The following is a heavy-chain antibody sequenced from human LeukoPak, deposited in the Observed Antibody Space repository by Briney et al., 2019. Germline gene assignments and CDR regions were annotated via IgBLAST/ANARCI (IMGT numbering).Heavy chain of an antibody. CDR2: ISGSGGST. CDR3: ANRRRGREAYCGGDCYTYFDY. D-gene: IGHD2-21*01. J-gene: IGHJ4*02. V-gene: IGHV3-23*01. CDR1: GFTFSSYA. Sequence: PGGSLRLSCAASGFTFSSYAMSWVRQAPGKGLEWVSAISGSGGSTYYADSVKGRFTISRDNSKNTLYLQMNSLRAEDTAVYYCANRRRGREAYCGGDCYTYFDYWGQGTLVTVSS.